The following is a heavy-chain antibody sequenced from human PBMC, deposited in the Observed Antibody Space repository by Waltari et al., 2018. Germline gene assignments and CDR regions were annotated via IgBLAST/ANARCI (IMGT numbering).Heavy chain of an antibody. J-gene: IGHJ2*01. V-gene: IGHV4-59*01. CDR1: GGSFTDNY. CDR3: ARDPGVVTPWYFDL. CDR2: IFYTGSI. Sequence: QVQLEESGTGLVKPSETLSLTCTISGGSFTDNYWSWIRQPPGKGLECIGHIFYTGSITYGPSLESRVTISLDRSKNQFSLRLTSVTAADTAIYYCARDPGVVTPWYFDLWGRGTLVTVSS. D-gene: IGHD3-22*01.